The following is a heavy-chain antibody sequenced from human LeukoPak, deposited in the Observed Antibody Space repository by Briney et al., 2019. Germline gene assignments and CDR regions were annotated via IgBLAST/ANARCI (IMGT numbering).Heavy chain of an antibody. Sequence: SATLSLTCTVSGGSISSGSYDWDWLRQPPGKGLEWVGSMDHRGSTYYNPSLTSRFTISLERSKKKFSRKLTYVTAADAAVYFCARGAEYYAIWRGYAGYSDYCGQGSSVTVSS. D-gene: IGHD3-3*01. CDR3: ARGAEYYAIWRGYAGYSDY. V-gene: IGHV4-39*07. J-gene: IGHJ4*02. CDR2: MDHRGST. CDR1: GGSISSGSYD.